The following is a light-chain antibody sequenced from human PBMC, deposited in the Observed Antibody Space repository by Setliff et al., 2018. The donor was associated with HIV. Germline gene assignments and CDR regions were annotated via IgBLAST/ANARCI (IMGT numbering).Light chain of an antibody. Sequence: ELSQPPSVSVAPGKTARITCGGNNIGSKSVHWYQQKPGQAPVLVIYFDSDRPSGIPERFSGSNSGNTATLTISRVEAGDEADYYCQVWDTSSDQGVFGTGTKVTVL. CDR1: NIGSKS. CDR3: QVWDTSSDQGV. CDR2: FDS. V-gene: IGLV3-21*04. J-gene: IGLJ1*01.